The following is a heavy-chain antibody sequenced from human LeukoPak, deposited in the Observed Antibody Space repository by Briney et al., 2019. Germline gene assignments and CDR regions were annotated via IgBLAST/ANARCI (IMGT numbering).Heavy chain of an antibody. D-gene: IGHD4-17*01. CDR3: ARARYGDTFDY. CDR2: IYYSGST. Sequence: MPSETLSLTCTVSGGSISSYYWSWIRQPPGKGLEWIGYIYYSGSTNYNPSLKSRVTISVDTSKNQFSLKLSSVTAADTAVYYCARARYGDTFDYWGQGTLVTVSS. CDR1: GGSISSYY. J-gene: IGHJ4*02. V-gene: IGHV4-59*01.